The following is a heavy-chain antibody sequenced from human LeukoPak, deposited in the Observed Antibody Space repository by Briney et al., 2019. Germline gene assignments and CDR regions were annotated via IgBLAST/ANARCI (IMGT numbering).Heavy chain of an antibody. V-gene: IGHV3-23*01. D-gene: IGHD3-22*01. Sequence: GGSLRLSCAASGFTFGSYGMSWVRQAPGKGLEWVSFITPNADRTSYADSVEGRFTISRDNPRNTLYMQMNSLRDEDTAVYYCAIMHGYYDGSGYWVQWGQGTLVTVSS. CDR2: ITPNADRT. CDR1: GFTFGSYG. J-gene: IGHJ1*01. CDR3: AIMHGYYDGSGYWVQ.